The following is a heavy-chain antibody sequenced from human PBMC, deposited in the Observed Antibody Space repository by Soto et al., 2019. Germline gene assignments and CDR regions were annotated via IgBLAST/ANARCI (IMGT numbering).Heavy chain of an antibody. CDR2: IKEDGGEK. J-gene: IGHJ6*02. CDR1: GFTFSRYW. V-gene: IGHV3-7*03. CDR3: ARDEGGSGYYTGPYYYGMDV. D-gene: IGHD3-3*01. Sequence: EVQLVESGGGLVQPGGSLRLSCAASGFTFSRYWMNWVRQAPGKGLEWLANIKEDGGEKFYVDSVKGRFTISRDNAQNSVYLQMNSLRAEDTAVYYCARDEGGSGYYTGPYYYGMDVWGQGTTVTVSS.